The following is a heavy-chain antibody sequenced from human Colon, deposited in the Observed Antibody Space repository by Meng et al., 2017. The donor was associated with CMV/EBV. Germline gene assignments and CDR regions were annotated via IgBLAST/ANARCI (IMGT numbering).Heavy chain of an antibody. CDR3: VRHRGYEM. J-gene: IGHJ4*03. Sequence: GESLKISCRNLGYSFGDYWLGWVRQMPGKGLEWMGIIRPYGSDTQDSPSVQGQVTMSVDTSDTTAYLQWANLKASYTAIYFCVRHRGYEMWGQGTLVTVSS. V-gene: IGHV5-51*01. D-gene: IGHD2-2*01. CDR2: IRPYGSDT. CDR1: GYSFGDYW.